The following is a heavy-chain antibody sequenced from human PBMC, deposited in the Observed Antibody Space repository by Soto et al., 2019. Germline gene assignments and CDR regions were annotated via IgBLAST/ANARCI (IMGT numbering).Heavy chain of an antibody. D-gene: IGHD3-22*01. V-gene: IGHV1-18*01. J-gene: IGHJ5*02. CDR1: GYTFTSYG. CDR2: ISAYNGNT. CDR3: ASDLGYASSGYYHKGGRS. Sequence: QVQLVQSGAEVKKPGASVKVSCKASGYTFTSYGISWVRQAPGQGLEWMGWISAYNGNTNYAQKLQGRVTMTTDTYTSTVYRELGGLRSDDTAVYYCASDLGYASSGYYHKGGRSWGQGTLVTVSS.